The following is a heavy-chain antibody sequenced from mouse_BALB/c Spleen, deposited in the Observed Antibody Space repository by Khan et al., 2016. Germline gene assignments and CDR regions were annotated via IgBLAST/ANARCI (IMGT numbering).Heavy chain of an antibody. CDR1: GYSITSGYY. Sequence: EVQLQESGPGLVKPSQSLSLTCSVPGYSITSGYYWNWIPQFPGNKLEWMGYISYDGSNNYNPSLKNRISITRDTSKNQFFLKLNSVTTEDTATYYCARDPFYYYGSSYWYFDVWGAGTTVTVSS. J-gene: IGHJ1*01. D-gene: IGHD1-1*01. V-gene: IGHV3-6*02. CDR2: ISYDGSN. CDR3: ARDPFYYYGSSYWYFDV.